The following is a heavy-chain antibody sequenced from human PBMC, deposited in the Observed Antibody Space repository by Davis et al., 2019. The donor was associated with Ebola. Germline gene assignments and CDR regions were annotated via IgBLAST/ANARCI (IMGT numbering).Heavy chain of an antibody. J-gene: IGHJ6*02. CDR2: IYPGDSDT. Sequence: GESLKISCKGSGYSFTSYWIGWVLQMPGKGLEWMGIIYPGDSDTRYSPSFQGQVTISADKSISTAYLQWSSLKASDTAMYYCARHGGNYNYYYGMDVWGQGTTVTVSS. D-gene: IGHD4-11*01. CDR1: GYSFTSYW. CDR3: ARHGGNYNYYYGMDV. V-gene: IGHV5-51*01.